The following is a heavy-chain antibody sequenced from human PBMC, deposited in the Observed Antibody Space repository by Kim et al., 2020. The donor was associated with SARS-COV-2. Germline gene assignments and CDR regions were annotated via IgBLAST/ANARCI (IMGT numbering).Heavy chain of an antibody. CDR1: GFTLSNNW. CDR3: VRDLVYAFDI. V-gene: IGHV3-74*01. CDR2: IRGDGRTT. J-gene: IGHJ3*02. D-gene: IGHD3-16*01. Sequence: GGSLRLSCAASGFTLSNNWMHWVRQTLGKGLVWVSRIRGDGRTTTYADSVKGRFTISRDNGKNTLYLQMNNLRAEDTAVYHCVRDLVYAFDIWCQGTMVT.